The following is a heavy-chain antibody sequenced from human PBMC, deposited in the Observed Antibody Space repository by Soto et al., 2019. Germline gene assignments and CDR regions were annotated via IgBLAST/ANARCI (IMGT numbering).Heavy chain of an antibody. CDR1: GTSISSYY. Sequence: PSDTLSLTCTVSGTSISSYYWSLIRQPPGKGLEWIANIHYSGTTNYNPSLASRVTLSVDTSKNQFSLKMTSVTAADRAMYFCARYNSYAIDYWGRGTLVTVSS. CDR2: IHYSGTT. CDR3: ARYNSYAIDY. V-gene: IGHV4-59*01. D-gene: IGHD2-8*01. J-gene: IGHJ4*02.